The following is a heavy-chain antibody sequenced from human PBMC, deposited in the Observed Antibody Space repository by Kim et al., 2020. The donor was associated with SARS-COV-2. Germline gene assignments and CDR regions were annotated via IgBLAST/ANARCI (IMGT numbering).Heavy chain of an antibody. V-gene: IGHV3-23*01. Sequence: GGSLRLSCEASGFTFSSYAMTWVRQAPGKGLEWVSIFTTGGVTYYADFVKGRFTISRDTSKNTLYLQMNSLRVEDTALYYCAKAVSGYANFDYWGQGAL. CDR1: GFTFSSYA. CDR3: AKAVSGYANFDY. D-gene: IGHD5-18*01. J-gene: IGHJ4*02. CDR2: FTTGGVT.